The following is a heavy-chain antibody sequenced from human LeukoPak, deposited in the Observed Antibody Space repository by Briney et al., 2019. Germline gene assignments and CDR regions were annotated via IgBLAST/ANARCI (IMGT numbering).Heavy chain of an antibody. CDR1: GYTFTSYG. Sequence: VASVKVSCKASGYTFTSYGISWVRQAPGQGLEWMGWISAYNGNTNYAQKLQGRVTMTTDTSTSTAYIELRSLRSDDTAVYYCARDLVPKYSSGWLASGYWGQGTLVTVSS. CDR2: ISAYNGNT. V-gene: IGHV1-18*04. J-gene: IGHJ4*02. CDR3: ARDLVPKYSSGWLASGY. D-gene: IGHD6-19*01.